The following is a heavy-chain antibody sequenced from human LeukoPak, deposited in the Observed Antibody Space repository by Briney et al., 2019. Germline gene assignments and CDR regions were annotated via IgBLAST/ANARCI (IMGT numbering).Heavy chain of an antibody. D-gene: IGHD6-6*01. J-gene: IGHJ4*02. Sequence: PSETLSLTCTVSGYSISSGYYWGWIRQPPGKGLEWIGSIYHSGSTYYNPSLKSRVTISVDTSKNQFSLKLSSVTAVDTAVYYCARDRQPGFDYWGQGTLVTVSS. V-gene: IGHV4-38-2*02. CDR3: ARDRQPGFDY. CDR1: GYSISSGYY. CDR2: IYHSGST.